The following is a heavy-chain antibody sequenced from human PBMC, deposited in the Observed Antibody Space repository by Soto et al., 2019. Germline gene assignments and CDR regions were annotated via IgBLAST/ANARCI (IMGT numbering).Heavy chain of an antibody. CDR3: ARVSDWDWLNGMDV. CDR2: ISSSSSTI. J-gene: IGHJ6*02. Sequence: EVQLVESGGGLVQPGGSLRLSCAASGFTFSSYSMNWVRQAPGKGLEWVSYISSSSSTIYYADSVKGRFTISRDNAKNSLYLQMNSLRAEDTAVYYCARVSDWDWLNGMDVWGQGTTVTVSS. D-gene: IGHD3-9*01. CDR1: GFTFSSYS. V-gene: IGHV3-48*01.